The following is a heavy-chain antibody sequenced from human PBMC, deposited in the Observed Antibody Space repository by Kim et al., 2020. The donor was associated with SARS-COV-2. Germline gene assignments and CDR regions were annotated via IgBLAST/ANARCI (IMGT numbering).Heavy chain of an antibody. CDR2: INHSGST. Sequence: SETLSLTCAVYGGSFSGYYWSWIRQPPGKGLEWIGEINHSGSTNYNPSLKSRVTISVDTSKNQFSLKLSSVTAADTAVYYCARSKEAMADYWGQGTLVTVSS. V-gene: IGHV4-34*01. CDR3: ARSKEAMADY. CDR1: GGSFSGYY. D-gene: IGHD5-18*01. J-gene: IGHJ4*02.